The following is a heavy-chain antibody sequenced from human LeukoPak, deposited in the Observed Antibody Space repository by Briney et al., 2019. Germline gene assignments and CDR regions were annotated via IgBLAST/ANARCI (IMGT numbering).Heavy chain of an antibody. CDR3: ASGSRQWLDCFDY. D-gene: IGHD6-19*01. CDR2: INPSGGST. V-gene: IGHV1-46*01. CDR1: GYTFTSYY. J-gene: IGHJ4*02. Sequence: GASVKVSCKASGYTFTSYYMHWVRQAPGQGLEWMGMINPSGGSTSYAQKFQGRVTMTRDMSTSTVYMELSSLRSEDTAVYYCASGSRQWLDCFDYWGQGTLVTVSS.